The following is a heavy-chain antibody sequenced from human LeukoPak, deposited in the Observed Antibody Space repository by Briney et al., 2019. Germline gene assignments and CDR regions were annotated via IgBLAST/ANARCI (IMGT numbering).Heavy chain of an antibody. J-gene: IGHJ4*02. Sequence: GGSLRLSCTASGFTFGDYAMSWVRQAPGKGLEWVGFIRSKAYGGTTEYAASVKGRFTISRDDSKSIAYLQMNSLKTEDTAVYYCTRDVNRGLSNYFDYWGQGTLVTVSS. D-gene: IGHD7-27*01. CDR3: TRDVNRGLSNYFDY. V-gene: IGHV3-49*04. CDR1: GFTFGDYA. CDR2: IRSKAYGGTT.